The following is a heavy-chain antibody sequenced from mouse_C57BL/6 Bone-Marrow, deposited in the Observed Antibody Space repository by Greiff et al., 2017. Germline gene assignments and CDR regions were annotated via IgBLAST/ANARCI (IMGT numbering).Heavy chain of an antibody. CDR3: ARHRTPYYYGSSAYFDV. CDR1: GFTFSDYY. V-gene: IGHV5-12*01. Sequence: EVKLVESGGGLVQPGGSLKLSCAASGFTFSDYYMYWVRQTPEKRLEWVAYISNGGGSTYYPDTVKGRFTISRDNAKHTLYLQMSRLKSEDTAMYYCARHRTPYYYGSSAYFDVWGTGTTVTVSS. CDR2: ISNGGGST. J-gene: IGHJ1*03. D-gene: IGHD1-1*01.